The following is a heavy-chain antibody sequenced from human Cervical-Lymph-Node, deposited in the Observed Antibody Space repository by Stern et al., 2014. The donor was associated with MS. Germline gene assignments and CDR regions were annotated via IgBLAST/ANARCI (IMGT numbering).Heavy chain of an antibody. J-gene: IGHJ4*02. CDR3: ARDGSWSPLDY. Sequence: VQLEESGPRQVKTAETLSLTCSVSRGSISTYYWSWIRQAAGQGLEWIGRVSTTGNTGSNPSLKNRFALPVDPSKNQFSLQLKSVTAADTAMYFCARDGSWSPLDYWGQGILVTVSS. CDR1: RGSISTYY. CDR2: VSTTGNT. D-gene: IGHD6-13*01. V-gene: IGHV4-4*07.